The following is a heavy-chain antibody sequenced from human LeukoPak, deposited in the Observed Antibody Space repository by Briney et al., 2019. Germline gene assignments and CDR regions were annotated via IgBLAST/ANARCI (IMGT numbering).Heavy chain of an antibody. J-gene: IGHJ5*02. CDR2: ISTSGSTV. Sequence: GGSLRLSCAASGFTFSSYEMNWVRQAPGKGLEWVSYISTSGSTVYYADSVKGRFTISRDNAKNSLYLQMNSLRAEDTAVYYCAREGSGYNYGYPRWFDPWGQGTLVTVSS. V-gene: IGHV3-48*03. CDR3: AREGSGYNYGYPRWFDP. D-gene: IGHD5-18*01. CDR1: GFTFSSYE.